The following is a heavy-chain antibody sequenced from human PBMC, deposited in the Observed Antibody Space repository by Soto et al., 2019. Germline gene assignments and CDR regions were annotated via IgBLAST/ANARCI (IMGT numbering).Heavy chain of an antibody. CDR3: ARALGVVTDDY. V-gene: IGHV1-3*01. CDR1: GYTFTSYA. J-gene: IGHJ4*02. D-gene: IGHD2-15*01. Sequence: QVQLVQSGAEVKKPGASVKVSCKASGYTFTSYAMHWVRQAPGQRLEWMGWINAGNGNTKYSQKFQGRATITRDTSASTAYMELSSLRSEDTAVYYCARALGVVTDDYWGQGTLVTVSS. CDR2: INAGNGNT.